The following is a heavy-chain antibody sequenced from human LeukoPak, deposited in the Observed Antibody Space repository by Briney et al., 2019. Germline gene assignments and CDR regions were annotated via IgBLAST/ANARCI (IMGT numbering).Heavy chain of an antibody. J-gene: IGHJ5*02. D-gene: IGHD1-26*01. CDR2: ILDSGTT. CDR1: SGSMRGYH. CDR3: VRERPAGGGSYYWFDP. V-gene: IGHV4-4*07. Sequence: SETLSLTCTVSSGSMRGYHWSWIRQPAGKGLEWIGRILDSGTTNYNPSLKSRLTISVDRSKTQSSLNLNSVTAADTPVYYCVRERPAGGGSYYWFDPWGQGTLVTVSS.